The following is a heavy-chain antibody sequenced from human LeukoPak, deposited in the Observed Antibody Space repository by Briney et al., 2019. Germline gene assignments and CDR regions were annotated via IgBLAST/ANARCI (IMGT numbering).Heavy chain of an antibody. CDR2: INPNSGGT. CDR3: ARGAMDYGDYGGWFDP. V-gene: IGHV1-2*04. CDR1: GYTFTGYY. Sequence: ASVKVSCKASGYTFTGYYMHWVRQAPGQGLEWMGWINPNSGGTNYAQKFQGWVTMTRDTSISTAYMELSRLRSDDTAVYYCARGAMDYGDYGGWFDPWGQGTLVTVSS. D-gene: IGHD4-17*01. J-gene: IGHJ5*02.